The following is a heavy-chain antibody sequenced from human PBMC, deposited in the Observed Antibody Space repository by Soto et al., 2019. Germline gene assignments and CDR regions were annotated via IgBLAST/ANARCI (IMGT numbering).Heavy chain of an antibody. CDR2: IYSGGST. J-gene: IGHJ4*02. Sequence: GGSLRLSCAASGFTVSSNYMSWVSQAPGKGLEWVSVIYSGGSTYYADSVKGRFTISRDNSKNTLYLQMNSLRAEDTAVYYCGYCSGGSCYSYGPTIDYWGQGTLVTVSS. CDR1: GFTVSSNY. D-gene: IGHD2-15*01. V-gene: IGHV3-66*01. CDR3: GYCSGGSCYSYGPTIDY.